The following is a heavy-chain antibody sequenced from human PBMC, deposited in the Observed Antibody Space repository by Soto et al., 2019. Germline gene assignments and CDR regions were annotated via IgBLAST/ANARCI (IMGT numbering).Heavy chain of an antibody. J-gene: IGHJ6*02. D-gene: IGHD3-10*01. CDR1: GFTFSSYW. CDR2: IKQDGSEK. V-gene: IGHV3-7*03. CDR3: AREMVHYYYYGMDV. Sequence: GGSLRLSCAASGFTFSSYWMSWVRQAPGKGLEWVANIKQDGSEKYYVDSVKGRFTISRDNAKNSLYLQMNSLRAEDTAVYYCAREMVHYYYYGMDVWGQGTTVTVSS.